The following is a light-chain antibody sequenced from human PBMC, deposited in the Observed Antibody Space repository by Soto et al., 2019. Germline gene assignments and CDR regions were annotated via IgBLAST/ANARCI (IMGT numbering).Light chain of an antibody. CDR1: QSVSSSY. J-gene: IGKJ1*01. CDR2: GAS. CDR3: QQYGSSPPWT. V-gene: IGKV3-20*01. Sequence: EIVLTQSPGTLSLSPGERATLSCRASQSVSSSYLAWYQQKPGQAPRLLIYGASSRATGIPDRFSGRGSGTGFFLTISRLEPEDFAVYYCQQYGSSPPWTFGQGTKVEI.